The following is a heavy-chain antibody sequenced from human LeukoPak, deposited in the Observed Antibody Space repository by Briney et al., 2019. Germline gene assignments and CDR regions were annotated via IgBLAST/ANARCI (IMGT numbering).Heavy chain of an antibody. CDR2: IYPGDSDT. Sequence: GESLQISCEGSGYSFTTYWIGWVRRMPGKGLEWMGIIYPGDSDTRYSPSFQGQVTISADKSINTAYLQWSSLKASDTAMYYCARARYCSGGSCYPDYWGQGTLVTVSS. D-gene: IGHD2-15*01. V-gene: IGHV5-51*01. J-gene: IGHJ4*02. CDR3: ARARYCSGGSCYPDY. CDR1: GYSFTTYW.